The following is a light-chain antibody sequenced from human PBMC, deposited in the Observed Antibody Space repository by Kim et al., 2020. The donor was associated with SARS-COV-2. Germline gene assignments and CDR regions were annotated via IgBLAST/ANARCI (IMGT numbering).Light chain of an antibody. V-gene: IGLV3-19*01. CDR2: AKN. J-gene: IGLJ3*02. CDR3: NSRDNSANQV. CDR1: SLGSYC. Sequence: VARGQKARITGQGGSLGSYCAIWYQQKPGQAPVLVIFAKNNRPSGIPDRFSGSTSGNTASLTITGAQAEDDADYYCNSRDNSANQVFGGGTQLTVL.